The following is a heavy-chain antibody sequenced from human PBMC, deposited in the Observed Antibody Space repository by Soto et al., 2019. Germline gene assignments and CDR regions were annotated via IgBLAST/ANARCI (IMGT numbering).Heavy chain of an antibody. CDR2: IYYSGST. CDR3: ARVRSGWPGPEFDP. Sequence: SETLSLTCTVSGGSISSYYWSWIRQPPGKGLEWIGYIYYSGSTNYNPSLKSRVTISVDTSKNQFSLKLSSVTAADTAVYYCARVRSGWPGPEFDPWGQGTLVTVSS. D-gene: IGHD3-3*01. CDR1: GGSISSYY. J-gene: IGHJ5*02. V-gene: IGHV4-59*01.